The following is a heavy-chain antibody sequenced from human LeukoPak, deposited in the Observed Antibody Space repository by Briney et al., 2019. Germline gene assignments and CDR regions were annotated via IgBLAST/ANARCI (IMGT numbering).Heavy chain of an antibody. CDR2: INHSGST. CDR1: GGSFSGYY. V-gene: IGHV4-34*01. D-gene: IGHD6-13*01. Sequence: SETLSLTCAVYGGSFSGYYWSWIRQPPGKGLEWIGEINHSGSTNYNPSLKSRVTISVDTSKNQFSLKLSSVTAADTAVYYCARGASVAAAGTFPNDYWGQGTPVTVSS. CDR3: ARGASVAAAGTFPNDY. J-gene: IGHJ4*02.